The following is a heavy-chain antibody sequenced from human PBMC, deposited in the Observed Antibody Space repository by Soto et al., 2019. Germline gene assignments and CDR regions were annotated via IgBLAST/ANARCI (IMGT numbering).Heavy chain of an antibody. D-gene: IGHD3-22*01. V-gene: IGHV3-30*18. CDR2: ISYDGSNI. Sequence: QVQLVESGGGVVPPGRSLRLSCAASAFAFSSYGMHWVRQAPGKGLEWVALISYDGSNIYYADSVKGRFTISRDNSKNTLYLQMSSLRAEDTAVYYCTNAQRQSDSSFWGQGTLVTVSS. CDR3: TNAQRQSDSSF. J-gene: IGHJ4*02. CDR1: AFAFSSYG.